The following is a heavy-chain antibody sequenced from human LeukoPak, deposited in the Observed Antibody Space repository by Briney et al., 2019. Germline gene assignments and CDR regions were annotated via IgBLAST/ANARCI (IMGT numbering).Heavy chain of an antibody. CDR2: ISSRSLYI. J-gene: IGHJ6*03. Sequence: GGSLRLSCAASGFTFSDYSMNWVRQAPGEGLEWVSSISSRSLYIHYADSVKGRFTISRDNVKNSLYLQMNSLRAEDTAVYYCAREDSGSYYNFYYFYMDVWGKGTTVTISS. D-gene: IGHD3-10*01. V-gene: IGHV3-21*04. CDR3: AREDSGSYYNFYYFYMDV. CDR1: GFTFSDYS.